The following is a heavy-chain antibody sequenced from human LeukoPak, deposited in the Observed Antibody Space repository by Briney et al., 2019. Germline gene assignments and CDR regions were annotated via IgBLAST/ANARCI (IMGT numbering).Heavy chain of an antibody. CDR3: ARDLADIWGYDHAFDI. CDR1: GGSISSSSYY. CDR2: IYISGST. V-gene: IGHV4-61*02. D-gene: IGHD3-16*01. J-gene: IGHJ3*02. Sequence: SETLSLTCTVSGGSISSSSYYWSWIRQPAGKGLEWIGRIYISGSTNYNPSLKSRVTISVDTSKNQFSLKLTSVTAADTAVYYCARDLADIWGYDHAFDIWGQGTMVTVSS.